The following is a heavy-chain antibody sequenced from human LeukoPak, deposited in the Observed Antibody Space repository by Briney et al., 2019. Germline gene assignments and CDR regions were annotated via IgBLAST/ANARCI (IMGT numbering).Heavy chain of an antibody. CDR1: GGTFSSYA. D-gene: IGHD2-15*01. Sequence: SVKVSCKASGGTFSSYAISWVRQAPGQGLEWMGRIIPILGIANYAQKFQGRVTITADKSTSTAYMELGSLRSEDTAVYYCARDGICSGGSCYYWGQGTLVTVSS. CDR2: IIPILGIA. J-gene: IGHJ4*02. CDR3: ARDGICSGGSCYY. V-gene: IGHV1-69*04.